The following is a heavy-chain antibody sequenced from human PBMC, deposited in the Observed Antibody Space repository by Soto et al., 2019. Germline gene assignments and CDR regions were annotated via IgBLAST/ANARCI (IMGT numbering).Heavy chain of an antibody. CDR1: GVSLTTSGVA. Sequence: QITLKESGPTLVRPTQTLTLTCTFSGVSLTTSGVAVDWIRQPPGKALEWLALVYWDDDKRYSPSLKSRLTITKVTSKNQVVLTMTNMDPVDTAKYYCALRGASADYFRWGQGILVTVAS. CDR2: VYWDDDK. D-gene: IGHD4-17*01. CDR3: ALRGASADYFR. V-gene: IGHV2-5*02. J-gene: IGHJ4*02.